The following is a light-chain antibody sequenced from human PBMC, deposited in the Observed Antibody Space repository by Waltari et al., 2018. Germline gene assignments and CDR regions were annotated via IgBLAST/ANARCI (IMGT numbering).Light chain of an antibody. Sequence: DIQMTQSPSFLSASVGDRVTITCRASQRISSYLNWYQMKPGKAPGLLIYGASTVQSGVPSRFSGSGFGTDFTLTISSLQPEDFATYYCQQTYNLISFGPGTKVDLK. J-gene: IGKJ3*01. CDR3: QQTYNLIS. V-gene: IGKV1-39*01. CDR1: QRISSY. CDR2: GAS.